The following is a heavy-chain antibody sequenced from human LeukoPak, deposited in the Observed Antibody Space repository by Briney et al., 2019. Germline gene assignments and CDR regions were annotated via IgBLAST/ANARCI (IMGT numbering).Heavy chain of an antibody. D-gene: IGHD3-10*01. CDR1: GYTFTGYF. Sequence: GASVKVSCKTSGYTFTGYFIHWVRQAPGHGFEWMGWINPHNGGTNLAQKFQGRVTMTRDTSISTVYMDLSRLRPDDTAVYYCAREMGRRLGDPQDYWGQGTLVTVSS. CDR3: AREMGRRLGDPQDY. J-gene: IGHJ4*02. CDR2: INPHNGGT. V-gene: IGHV1-2*02.